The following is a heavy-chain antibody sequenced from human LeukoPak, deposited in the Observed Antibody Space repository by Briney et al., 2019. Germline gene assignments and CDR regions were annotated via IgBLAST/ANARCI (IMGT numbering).Heavy chain of an antibody. Sequence: SETLSLTCTVSGGSISSYYWSWARQSPGEGLEWIGYIYYTGRTNYSPSLKSRVTISLDTSKNQFSLKLTSVTAADTAVYYCASGVAYSSAWSPLFYYWGQGTLVTVSS. J-gene: IGHJ4*02. CDR2: IYYTGRT. CDR3: ASGVAYSSAWSPLFYY. D-gene: IGHD6-19*01. CDR1: GGSISSYY. V-gene: IGHV4-59*08.